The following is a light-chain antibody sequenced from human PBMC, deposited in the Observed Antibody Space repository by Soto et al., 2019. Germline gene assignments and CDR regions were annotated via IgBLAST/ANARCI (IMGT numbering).Light chain of an antibody. CDR1: QSIGRW. J-gene: IGKJ1*01. CDR2: EAS. V-gene: IGKV1-5*03. Sequence: DIQMTQSPSTLSAYVGDRVTITCRASQSIGRWLAWYQQKPGKAPKLLIYEASSLESGVSSRFRGSGSGTEFTLTITSLQPDDFETYYCQQYESYRTFGPGTKV. CDR3: QQYESYRT.